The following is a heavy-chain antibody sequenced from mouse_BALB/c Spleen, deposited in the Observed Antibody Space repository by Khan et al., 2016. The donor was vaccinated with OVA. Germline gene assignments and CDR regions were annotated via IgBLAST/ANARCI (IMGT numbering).Heavy chain of an antibody. D-gene: IGHD2-3*01. CDR1: GYTFTDYA. CDR2: ISTYSGNT. CDR3: AIPAYDGYYDY. Sequence: QVQLQQPGPELVRPGVSVKISCKGSGYTFTDYAIYWVKQSHAKSLEWVGLISTYSGNTNYNQKFKVKATMTVDKSSSTAYMELARLTSEDSAIYYCAIPAYDGYYDYWGQGTTLTVSS. V-gene: IGHV1S137*01. J-gene: IGHJ2*01.